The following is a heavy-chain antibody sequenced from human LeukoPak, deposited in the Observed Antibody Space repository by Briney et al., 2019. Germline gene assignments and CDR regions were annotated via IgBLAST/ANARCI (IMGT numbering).Heavy chain of an antibody. CDR2: ISTSSSTI. CDR3: ARVVWEVSGVTAHFDY. D-gene: IGHD1-26*01. J-gene: IGHJ4*02. V-gene: IGHV3-48*01. CDR1: GFTFSSYT. Sequence: SGGSLRLSCAASGFTFSSYTMNWVRQAPGKGLEWVSYISTSSSTIYYADSVKGRFTISRNNAKNSLYLQMNSLRVEDTAVYYCARVVWEVSGVTAHFDYWGQGTLVTVSS.